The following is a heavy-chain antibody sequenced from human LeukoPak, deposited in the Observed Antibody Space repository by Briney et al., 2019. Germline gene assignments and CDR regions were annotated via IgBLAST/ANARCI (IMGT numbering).Heavy chain of an antibody. D-gene: IGHD1-14*01. CDR2: VSDGGRT. J-gene: IGHJ4*02. Sequence: SETLSLTCSVSGGSITSYYWSWIRQPPGKGLEWIGHVSDGGRTNYSPSLRSRVSISVDTSKNQFSLKLNSVTAADTAVYFCAGASTTSDDWGQGTLVTVSS. V-gene: IGHV4-59*01. CDR3: AGASTTSDD. CDR1: GGSITSYY.